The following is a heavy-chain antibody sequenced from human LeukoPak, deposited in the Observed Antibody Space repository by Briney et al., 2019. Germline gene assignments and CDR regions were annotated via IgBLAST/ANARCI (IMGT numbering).Heavy chain of an antibody. D-gene: IGHD4-23*01. CDR3: AHLKYYGGNPIFDY. CDR1: GFSLNTSGVG. CDR2: IYWNDDK. V-gene: IGHV2-5*01. Sequence: SGPSLVEPTQTLTLTCTFSGFSLNTSGVGVGWIRQPPGKALEWLALIYWNDDKRYSPSLKSRLSITKGTSKKQVVLTMTNMDPVDSATYYCAHLKYYGGNPIFDYWGQGTLVTVSS. J-gene: IGHJ4*02.